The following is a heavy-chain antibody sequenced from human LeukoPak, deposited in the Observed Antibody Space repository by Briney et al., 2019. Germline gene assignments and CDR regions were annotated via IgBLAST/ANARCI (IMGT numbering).Heavy chain of an antibody. CDR2: FYYSVTT. V-gene: IGHV4-59*01. Sequence: PSETLSLTCTVPRGSISGYYWSWVRQPPGKGLEWIGYFYYSVTTNYNPSLKSRVTISVDTSKNQFSLNLTSVTAADTAVYYCVRGLSWGSGSGYFDFWGQGTLVTVSS. D-gene: IGHD7-27*01. J-gene: IGHJ4*02. CDR3: VRGLSWGSGSGYFDF. CDR1: RGSISGYY.